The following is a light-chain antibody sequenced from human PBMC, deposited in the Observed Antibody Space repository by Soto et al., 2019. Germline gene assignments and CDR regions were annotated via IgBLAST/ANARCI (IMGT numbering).Light chain of an antibody. V-gene: IGKV1-5*01. J-gene: IGKJ1*01. Sequence: GDRVTITCRASQGISTWLAWYQQKPGTAPKLLIYDASSLESGVPSRLSGSGSGTEFTLTISSLQPDDFATYYCQQYNTFWTFGQGTKVDNK. CDR3: QQYNTFWT. CDR2: DAS. CDR1: QGISTW.